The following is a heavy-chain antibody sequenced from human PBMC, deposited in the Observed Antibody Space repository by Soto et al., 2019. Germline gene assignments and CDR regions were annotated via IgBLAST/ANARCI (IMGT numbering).Heavy chain of an antibody. CDR1: GGSFSGYY. CDR2: INDSGIT. J-gene: IGHJ6*02. V-gene: IGHV4-34*01. D-gene: IGHD6-6*01. Sequence: LSLTCVVNGGSFSGYYWSWIRQSPGKGLEWIGEINDSGITDSNPSLESRVTISVDMSKNQFSLNLKSVTAADSAVYHCARGRSSVPDRRGIGYYGLDVWGQGTTVTVSS. CDR3: ARGRSSVPDRRGIGYYGLDV.